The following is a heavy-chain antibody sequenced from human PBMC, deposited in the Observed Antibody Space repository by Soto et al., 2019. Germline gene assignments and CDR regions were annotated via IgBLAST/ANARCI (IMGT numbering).Heavy chain of an antibody. Sequence: SGPTLVNPTQTLTLTCTFSGFSLSTSGMCVSWIRQPPGKALEWLARIDWDDDKYYSTSLKSRLTITKDTAKSQVVLTMTNMDPVDTATYSCAHREFYCTTSSCNHDTLDIWGQGTMVTVSS. J-gene: IGHJ3*02. CDR2: IDWDDDK. V-gene: IGHV2-70*12. D-gene: IGHD2-2*01. CDR1: GFSLSTSGMC. CDR3: AHREFYCTTSSCNHDTLDI.